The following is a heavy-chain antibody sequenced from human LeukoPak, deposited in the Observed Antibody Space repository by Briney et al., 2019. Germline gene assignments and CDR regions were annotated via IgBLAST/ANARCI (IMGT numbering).Heavy chain of an antibody. V-gene: IGHV1-18*01. CDR2: ISTYNGNT. J-gene: IGHJ2*01. Sequence: ASVKVSCKGSGYTFSSYGISWVRQAPGQGLEWMGWISTYNGNTNYAQKLQGRVTMTTDTSTSTAYMELRSLRSDDTAVYHCARVALGSWYFDLWGRGTLVTVSS. CDR3: ARVALGSWYFDL. CDR1: GYTFSSYG. D-gene: IGHD2-15*01.